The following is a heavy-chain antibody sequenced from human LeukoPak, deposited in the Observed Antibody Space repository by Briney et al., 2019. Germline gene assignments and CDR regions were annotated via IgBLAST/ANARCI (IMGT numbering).Heavy chain of an antibody. CDR2: INPNSGGT. CDR3: AINYYDSSGYYYRYFDY. J-gene: IGHJ4*02. CDR1: GYTFTGYY. D-gene: IGHD3-22*01. Sequence: ASVKVSCKASGYTFTGYYIHWVRQAPGQGLEWMGWINPNSGGTNYAQKLQGRVTMTTDTSTSTAYMELRSLRSDDTAVYYCAINYYDSSGYYYRYFDYWGQGTLVTVSS. V-gene: IGHV1-2*02.